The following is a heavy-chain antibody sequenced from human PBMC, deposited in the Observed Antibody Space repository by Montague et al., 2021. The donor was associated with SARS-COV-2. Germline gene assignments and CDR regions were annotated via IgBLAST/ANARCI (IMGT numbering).Heavy chain of an antibody. J-gene: IGHJ6*03. Sequence: SETLSLTCAVHGSSFSGYYWNWIRQSPGKGLEWIGEINHGGSTKFSPSLKGRLTISTDTSKNQFSLKLTSVAAADTAVYYCARLHDGVVPPPILGVGPFYSYYYMDVWGRGTPVTVSS. CDR3: ARLHDGVVPPPILGVGPFYSYYYMDV. D-gene: IGHD3-10*01. CDR1: GSSFSGYY. V-gene: IGHV4-34*01. CDR2: INHGGST.